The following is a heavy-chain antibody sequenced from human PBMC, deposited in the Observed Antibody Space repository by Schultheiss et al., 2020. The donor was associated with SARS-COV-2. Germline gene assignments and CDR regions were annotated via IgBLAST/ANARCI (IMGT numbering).Heavy chain of an antibody. CDR3: ATPPITGSDY. J-gene: IGHJ4*02. CDR2: ISSSSRYI. CDR1: GFTFSSYS. D-gene: IGHD1-20*01. Sequence: GGSLRLSCAASGFTFSSYSINWVRQAPGKGLEWVSSISSSSRYIYYADSVKGRFTISRDNAKNSLYMQMNSLRVEDTAVYYCATPPITGSDYWGQGTLVTVSS. V-gene: IGHV3-21*01.